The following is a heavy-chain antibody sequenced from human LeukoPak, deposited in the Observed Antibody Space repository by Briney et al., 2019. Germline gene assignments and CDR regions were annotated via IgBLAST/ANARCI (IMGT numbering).Heavy chain of an antibody. V-gene: IGHV4-39*07. CDR3: ATLYGSGSSYPSDY. CDR1: GGSIRSSTFY. CDR2: IYDSGST. J-gene: IGHJ4*02. D-gene: IGHD3-10*01. Sequence: SETLSLTCTVSGGSIRSSTFYWGWIRQPPGKGLEWIGNIYDSGSTYYNPSLKSRLTISTDTSKNQFSLKLSSVTAADTAVYYCATLYGSGSSYPSDYWGPGILVTVSS.